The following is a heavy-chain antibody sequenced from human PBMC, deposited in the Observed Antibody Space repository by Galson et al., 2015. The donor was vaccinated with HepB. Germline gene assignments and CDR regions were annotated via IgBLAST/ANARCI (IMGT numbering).Heavy chain of an antibody. Sequence: SLRLSCAASGFTFSSCGMHWVRQAPGKGLEWVALISDDGNTKYYVDSVKGRFTISRDNPKNTLFLQMDSLRTEDTAIYYCARSTLLTTLNPWGQGTLVTVSS. D-gene: IGHD4-17*01. J-gene: IGHJ5*02. CDR2: ISDDGNTK. V-gene: IGHV3-30*03. CDR1: GFTFSSCG. CDR3: ARSTLLTTLNP.